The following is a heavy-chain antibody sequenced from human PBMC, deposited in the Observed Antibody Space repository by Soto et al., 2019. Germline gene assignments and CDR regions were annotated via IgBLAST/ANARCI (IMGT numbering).Heavy chain of an antibody. J-gene: IGHJ4*01. D-gene: IGHD3-10*01. CDR3: TRGAGQGSGSYD. V-gene: IGHV1-18*01. Sequence: QVQLVQSGAEVKKPGASVKVSCKASGYIFTSYGITWVRQAPGQGLAWMGWVSAYNGNTKYAQKLQGRVTMSTDTSTSTSYMELRSLRSDDTAVYYCTRGAGQGSGSYDCGHGTLVTVSS. CDR1: GYIFTSYG. CDR2: VSAYNGNT.